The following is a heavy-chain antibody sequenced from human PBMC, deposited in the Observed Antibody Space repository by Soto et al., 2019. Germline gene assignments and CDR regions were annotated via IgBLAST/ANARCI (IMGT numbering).Heavy chain of an antibody. V-gene: IGHV1-18*04. CDR1: GYSFTTYG. CDR3: ARDPGTYSGSYRY. CDR2: ISAYNGNT. D-gene: IGHD1-26*01. Sequence: VQLVQSGAEVKHPGASVEVSCKTSGYSFTTYGITWVRQAPGQGLEWMGWISAYNGNTKYAQKFQGRVTMTTDTSTSTAYMELRSLRFDDSAVYYCARDPGTYSGSYRYWGQGTLISVSS. J-gene: IGHJ4*02.